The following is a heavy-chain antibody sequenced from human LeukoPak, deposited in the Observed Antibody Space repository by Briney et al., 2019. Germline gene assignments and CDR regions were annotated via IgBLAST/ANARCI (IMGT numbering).Heavy chain of an antibody. Sequence: GGSLRLSCAPSGFSFSDYWMHWVRQAPGKGLAWVSRINTDGTTTNHADSVTGRFTISRDNAKNMLYLQMNSLRAEDTAVYHCVRGGLEPFDIWGQGTMVTVSS. J-gene: IGHJ3*02. CDR2: INTDGTTT. V-gene: IGHV3-74*01. CDR1: GFSFSDYW. D-gene: IGHD1-1*01. CDR3: VRGGLEPFDI.